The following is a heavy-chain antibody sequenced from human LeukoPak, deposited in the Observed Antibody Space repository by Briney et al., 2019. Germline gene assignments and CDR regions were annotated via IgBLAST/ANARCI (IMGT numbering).Heavy chain of an antibody. V-gene: IGHV4-59*08. D-gene: IGHD6-13*01. J-gene: IGHJ6*02. CDR1: GGSISSYY. CDR2: IYYSGST. Sequence: SETLSLTCTVSGGSISSYYWSWIRQPPGKGLEWIGYIYYSGSTNYNPSLKSRVTISVDTSKNQFSLKLSSVTAADTAVYYCARRHSSSLGYGMDVWGQGTTVTVSS. CDR3: ARRHSSSLGYGMDV.